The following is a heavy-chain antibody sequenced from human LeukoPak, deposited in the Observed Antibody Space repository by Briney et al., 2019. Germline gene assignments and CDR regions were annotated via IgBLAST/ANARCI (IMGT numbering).Heavy chain of an antibody. CDR2: ISATGAGT. V-gene: IGHV3-23*01. D-gene: IGHD3-3*01. CDR3: ARGQTYYDFWRGYV. CDR1: GMTFSNYA. Sequence: GGSLRLSCAGSGMTFSNYAMSWLRQAPGKGLEWVSGISATGAGTDYAESVKGRFTISRDSSKNTLYLQMKSLRAEDTAVYYCARGQTYYDFWRGYVWGQGTLVTVSS. J-gene: IGHJ4*02.